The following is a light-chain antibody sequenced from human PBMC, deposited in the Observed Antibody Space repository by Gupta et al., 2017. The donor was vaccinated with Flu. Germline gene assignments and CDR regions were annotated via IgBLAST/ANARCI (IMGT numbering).Light chain of an antibody. J-gene: IGLJ1*01. Sequence: GSPGQSVTISCTGTSSDVGAYHSVSWYQHHPGKAPKLMIYEVSKRPSGVPDRFSGSKSGNTASLTVSGLQTEDEADYYYSSRGGGNIPYVFG. V-gene: IGLV2-8*01. CDR2: EVS. CDR1: SSDVGAYHS. CDR3: SSRGGGNIPYV.